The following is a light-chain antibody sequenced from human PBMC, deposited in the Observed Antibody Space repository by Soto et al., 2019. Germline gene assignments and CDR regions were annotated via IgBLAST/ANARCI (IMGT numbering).Light chain of an antibody. V-gene: IGKV3D-15*01. CDR3: QQYNNWPPGT. CDR2: GAS. J-gene: IGKJ2*02. CDR1: QSVSSN. Sequence: EIVMTQSPATLSVSPGERAALSCRASQSVSSNLAWYQHKPGQAPRLLIYGASTRATGIPARFSGSGSGTEFTLTISSLQSEDFAVYYCQQYNNWPPGTFGQGTKLE.